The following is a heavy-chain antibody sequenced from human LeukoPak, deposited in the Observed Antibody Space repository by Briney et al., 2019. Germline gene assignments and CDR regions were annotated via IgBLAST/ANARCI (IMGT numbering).Heavy chain of an antibody. J-gene: IGHJ4*02. D-gene: IGHD4-17*01. Sequence: PGGSLRLSCAASGFTFGGSAMHWVRQASGKGLEWVGRIRSKANSYATAYAASVKGRFTISRDDSKNTAYLQMNSLKTEDAAVYYCTRRHYGDPRPSDYWGQGTLVTVSS. CDR3: TRRHYGDPRPSDY. CDR2: IRSKANSYAT. V-gene: IGHV3-73*01. CDR1: GFTFGGSA.